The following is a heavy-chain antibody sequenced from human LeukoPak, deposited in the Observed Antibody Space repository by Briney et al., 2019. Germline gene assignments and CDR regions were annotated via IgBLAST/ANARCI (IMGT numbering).Heavy chain of an antibody. J-gene: IGHJ4*02. CDR1: GGSISSYY. V-gene: IGHV4-59*01. CDR2: IYYSGST. CDR3: ARDTGDSSGYYLGY. Sequence: SETLSLTCTVSGGSISSYYWSWIRQPPGKGLEWIGYIYYSGSTNYNPSLKSRVTISVDTSKNQFSLKLSSVTAADTAVYYCARDTGDSSGYYLGYWGQGALVTVSS. D-gene: IGHD3-22*01.